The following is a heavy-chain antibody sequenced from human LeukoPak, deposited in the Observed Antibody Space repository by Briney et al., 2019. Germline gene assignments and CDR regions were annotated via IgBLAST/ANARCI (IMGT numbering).Heavy chain of an antibody. V-gene: IGHV3-23*01. D-gene: IGHD2-8*01. CDR2: ISGSGGST. J-gene: IGHJ4*02. Sequence: GGSLRLSCAASGFTFSTYAMSWVRQAPGKGLEWVSAISGSGGSTYYADSVKGRFTITRDNSKNTLYLQMNSLRAEDTAVYYCAKEGCTSTSCASDYWGQGALVTVSS. CDR1: GFTFSTYA. CDR3: AKEGCTSTSCASDY.